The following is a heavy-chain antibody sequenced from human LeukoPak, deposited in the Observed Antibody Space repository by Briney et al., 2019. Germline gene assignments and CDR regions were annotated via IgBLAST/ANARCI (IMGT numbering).Heavy chain of an antibody. J-gene: IGHJ4*02. CDR3: AKDWWLGY. CDR2: INQDGSDK. Sequence: GGSLRLSCAASGLTFSIHWMNWVRQAPGKGLECVANINQDGSDKYYVDSVKGRFTISRDNTKNSLYLQMNSLRAEDTAVYYCAKDWWLGYWGQGTLVTVSS. D-gene: IGHD2-15*01. CDR1: GLTFSIHW. V-gene: IGHV3-7*03.